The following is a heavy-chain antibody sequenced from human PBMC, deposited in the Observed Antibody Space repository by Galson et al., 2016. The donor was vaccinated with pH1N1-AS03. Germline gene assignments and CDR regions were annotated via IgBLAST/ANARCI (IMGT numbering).Heavy chain of an antibody. CDR3: ARIRWDYAAFDY. J-gene: IGHJ4*02. CDR2: VYHSGTT. Sequence: ETLSLTCDVSGGSITSSNWWNWVRQPPGQGLEWIGEVYHSGTTNYNSSHKSRVTMSVNKSKNQFSLKLNSVTAADTAVYYCARIRWDYAAFDYWGQGTLVTVSS. V-gene: IGHV4/OR15-8*01. CDR1: GGSITSSNW. D-gene: IGHD4-17*01.